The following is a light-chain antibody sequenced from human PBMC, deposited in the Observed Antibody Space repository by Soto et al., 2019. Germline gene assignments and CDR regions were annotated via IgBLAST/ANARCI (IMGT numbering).Light chain of an antibody. Sequence: DIQMTQSPSSLSGSVGDRVTITCRASENISRHLNWYQQKPGKAPKLLIYAASSLQNGVPSRFRGGGSGTAFTLTISNLQPADFATYYCQQTYTTLSITFGQGTRLESK. J-gene: IGKJ5*01. CDR3: QQTYTTLSIT. CDR1: ENISRH. V-gene: IGKV1-39*01. CDR2: AAS.